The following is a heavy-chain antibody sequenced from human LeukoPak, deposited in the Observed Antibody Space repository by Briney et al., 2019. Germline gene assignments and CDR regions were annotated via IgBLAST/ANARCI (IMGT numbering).Heavy chain of an antibody. CDR2: INPNSGGT. CDR1: GYTFTGYY. J-gene: IGHJ4*02. D-gene: IGHD6-19*01. V-gene: IGHV1-2*02. CDR3: ARGPARAVAGTRSVDY. Sequence: ASVKVSCKASGYTFTGYYMHWVRQAPGQGLEWMGWINPNSGGTNYAQKFQGRVTMTRDTSISTAYMELSRLRSDDTAVYYCARGPARAVAGTRSVDYWGQGTLVTVSS.